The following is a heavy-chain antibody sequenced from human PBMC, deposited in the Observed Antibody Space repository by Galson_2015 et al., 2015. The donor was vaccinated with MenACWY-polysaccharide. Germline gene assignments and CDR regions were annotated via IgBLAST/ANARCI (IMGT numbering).Heavy chain of an antibody. CDR1: GLTFRSSG. J-gene: IGHJ4*02. Sequence: SLRLSCAASGLTFRSSGMHWVRQAPGKGLEWVALIQNVGSPKAYADSVRGRFTISRDNAKNSLYLQMNSLRAEDTAVYYCAGGSGYLIDDWGQGTVVTVSS. CDR2: IQNVGSPK. V-gene: IGHV3-33*05. CDR3: AGGSGYLIDD. D-gene: IGHD2-2*03.